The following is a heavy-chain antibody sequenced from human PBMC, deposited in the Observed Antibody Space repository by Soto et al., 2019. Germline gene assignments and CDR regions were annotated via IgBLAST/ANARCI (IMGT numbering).Heavy chain of an antibody. V-gene: IGHV3-30*18. CDR1: GFTFSSYG. CDR3: AKGDSSSWHYYYGMDV. CDR2: ISYDGSNK. Sequence: PVGSLRLSCAVSGFTFSSYGMNWVRQAPGKGLEWVAVISYDGSNKYYADSVKGRFTISRDSSKNMLYLQMNSLRAEDTAVYYCAKGDSSSWHYYYGMDVWGQGTTVTVSS. J-gene: IGHJ6*02. D-gene: IGHD6-13*01.